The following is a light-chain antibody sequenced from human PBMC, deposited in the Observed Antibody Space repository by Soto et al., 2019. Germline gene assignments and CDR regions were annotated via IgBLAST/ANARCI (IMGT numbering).Light chain of an antibody. J-gene: IGKJ5*01. V-gene: IGKV1-39*01. CDR3: QQGYSTPVT. CDR1: QSISRH. CDR2: GAS. Sequence: DIPMTQSPSSLSQSVGDRVTLTCRASQSISRHLNWYQQKAGRAPRLIIYGASNLQTGVPSRFSARGSGTEFTLTISSLRPEDFATYFCQQGYSTPVTFGQGTR.